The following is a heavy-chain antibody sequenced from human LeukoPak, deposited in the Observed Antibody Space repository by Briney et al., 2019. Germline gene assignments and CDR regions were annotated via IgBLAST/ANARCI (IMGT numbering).Heavy chain of an antibody. J-gene: IGHJ4*02. V-gene: IGHV4-30-4*08. CDR1: GGSISSGGYY. D-gene: IGHD2-2*01. Sequence: SETLSLTCTVSGGSISSGGYYWSWIRQHPGKGLEWIGYIYYSGSTYYNPSLKSRVTISVDTSKNQFPLKLSSVTAADTAVYYCARGVVPAAMSYWGQGTLVTVSS. CDR3: ARGVVPAAMSY. CDR2: IYYSGST.